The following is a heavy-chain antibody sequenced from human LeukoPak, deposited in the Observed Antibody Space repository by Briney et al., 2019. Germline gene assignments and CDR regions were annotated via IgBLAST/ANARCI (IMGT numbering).Heavy chain of an antibody. D-gene: IGHD2-2*01. Sequence: SETLSLTCTVSGGSINSYYWSWIRQLPGKGREWIGYIYDRGSTSYNPSLQSRVTISVDTSKNQFSLKLRSVTAADTAVYYCATIGYCISSRCKYYFDYWGQGALVTVSS. CDR3: ATIGYCISSRCKYYFDY. J-gene: IGHJ4*02. CDR2: IYDRGST. V-gene: IGHV4-59*08. CDR1: GGSINSYY.